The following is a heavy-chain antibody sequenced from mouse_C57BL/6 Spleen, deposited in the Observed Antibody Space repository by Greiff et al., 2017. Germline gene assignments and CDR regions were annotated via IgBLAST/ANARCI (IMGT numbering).Heavy chain of an antibody. Sequence: QVQLQQSGAELVRPGASVTLSCKASGYTFTDYEMHWVKQTPVHGLEWIGAIDPGTGGTAYNQKVKGKAILTADKSSSTAYMELRSLTSEDSAVYYCTRSKAAQTTFWFAYWGQGTLVTVSA. CDR2: IDPGTGGT. CDR3: TRSKAAQTTFWFAY. D-gene: IGHD3-2*02. J-gene: IGHJ3*01. V-gene: IGHV1-15*01. CDR1: GYTFTDYE.